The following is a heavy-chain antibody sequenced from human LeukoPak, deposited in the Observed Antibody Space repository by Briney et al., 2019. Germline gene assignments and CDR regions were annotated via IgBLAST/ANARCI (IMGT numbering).Heavy chain of an antibody. CDR2: IYSGGNT. CDR1: GFTVSSNS. Sequence: GSLRLSCTVSGFTVSSNSWSWVRQAPGKGLEWVSFIYSGGNTHYSDSVKGRFTISRDNSKNTLYLQMNSLRAEDTAIYYCATYRQVLLPFESWGQGTLVTVSS. D-gene: IGHD2-8*02. CDR3: ATYRQVLLPFES. J-gene: IGHJ4*02. V-gene: IGHV3-53*01.